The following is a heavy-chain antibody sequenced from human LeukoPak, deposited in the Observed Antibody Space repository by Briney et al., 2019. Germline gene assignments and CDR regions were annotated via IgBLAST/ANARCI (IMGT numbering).Heavy chain of an antibody. CDR3: AARGYCSSTSCYPGHYFDD. D-gene: IGHD2-2*01. CDR2: ISGSGGRK. J-gene: IGHJ4*02. CDR1: GFTFSSYP. Sequence: GGSLRLSCAASGFTFSSYPMSWVRQAPGKGLEWVSAISGSGGRKNYADSVKGRFTTSRDNSKKTLYPQMISLRAEETAVYYCAARGYCSSTSCYPGHYFDDWGQGTLVTVSS. V-gene: IGHV3-23*01.